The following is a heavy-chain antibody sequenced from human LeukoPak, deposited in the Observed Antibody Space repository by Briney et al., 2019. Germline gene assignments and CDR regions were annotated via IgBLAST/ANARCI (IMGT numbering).Heavy chain of an antibody. J-gene: IGHJ4*02. V-gene: IGHV3-64D*09. D-gene: IGHD6-19*01. CDR2: ISSNGGST. Sequence: PGGSLRLSCTASGFSFGDYAMHWVRQAPGKGLEYVSAISSNGGSTYYADSVKGRFTISRDNSKNTLYLQMSSVRAEDTAVYYCVKGAGQWLVYRFDYWGQGTLVTVSS. CDR1: GFSFGDYA. CDR3: VKGAGQWLVYRFDY.